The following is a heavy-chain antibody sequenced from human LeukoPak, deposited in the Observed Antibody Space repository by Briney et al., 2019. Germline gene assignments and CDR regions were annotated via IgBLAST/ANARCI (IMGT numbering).Heavy chain of an antibody. V-gene: IGHV4-59*08. J-gene: IGHJ4*02. D-gene: IGHD6-13*01. CDR3: ARLFVTAAGTRGYYFDY. CDR2: ISYTGRT. CDR1: GGSISNYY. Sequence: PSGTLSLTCTVSGGSISNYYWSWIRQPPGKGLEWIGFISYTGRTNDNPSLKSRVTISVDTSRNQFSLKLNSVTAADTAVYYCARLFVTAAGTRGYYFDYWGQGTLVTVSS.